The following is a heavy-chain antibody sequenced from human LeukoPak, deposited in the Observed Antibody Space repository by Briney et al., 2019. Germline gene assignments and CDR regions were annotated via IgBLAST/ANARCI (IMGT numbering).Heavy chain of an antibody. CDR2: IYYSGST. V-gene: IGHV4-39*01. Sequence: ETLSLTCPVSGGSISSSSYYWGWIRQPPGKGLEWIGSIYYSGSTYYNPSLKSRVTISVDTSKNQFSLKLSSVTAADTAVYYCARLASHFDYCGQGTLVTVSS. J-gene: IGHJ4*02. CDR1: GGSISSSSYY. CDR3: ARLASHFDY.